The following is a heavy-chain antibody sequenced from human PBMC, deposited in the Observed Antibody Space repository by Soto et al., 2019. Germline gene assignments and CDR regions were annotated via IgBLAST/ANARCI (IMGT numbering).Heavy chain of an antibody. J-gene: IGHJ6*02. CDR3: ASPYDYYGWGYHYNYGMDV. Sequence: QVQLVQSGAEVKRPGASVKVSCKASGYTFNGYYIHWVRQAPGQGLEWMGWMNPKNGGTNYSLKFQGRVTMTRDTSISTAYMELSKLRSDDTAVYYCASPYDYYGWGYHYNYGMDVWGQGTTVTVSS. D-gene: IGHD3-10*01. CDR2: MNPKNGGT. V-gene: IGHV1-2*02. CDR1: GYTFNGYY.